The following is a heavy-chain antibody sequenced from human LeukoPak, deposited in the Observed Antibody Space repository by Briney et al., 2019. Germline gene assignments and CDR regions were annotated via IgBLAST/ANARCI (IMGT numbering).Heavy chain of an antibody. CDR1: QFTFNIYP. J-gene: IGHJ6*02. CDR2: IAYDGTNI. V-gene: IGHV3-30-3*01. Sequence: RGSLRLSCAASQFTFNIYPMHWVRQAPGKGLEWVATIAYDGTNIFYADSVRGRFTISRDNSKSALFLEMNSLRGGDTAVYYCAREPYDISGYGMDVWGQGTMVTVSS. D-gene: IGHD3-22*01. CDR3: AREPYDISGYGMDV.